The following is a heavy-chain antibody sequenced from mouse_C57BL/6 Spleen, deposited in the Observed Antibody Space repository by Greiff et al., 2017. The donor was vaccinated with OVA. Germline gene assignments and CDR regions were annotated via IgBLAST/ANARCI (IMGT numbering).Heavy chain of an antibody. D-gene: IGHD4-1*01. CDR2: ISGGGGNT. Sequence: EVMLVESGGGLVKPGGSLKLSCAASGFTFSSYTMSWVRQTPEKRLEWVATISGGGGNTYYPDSVKGRFTISRDNAKNTLYLQMSSLRSEDTALYYCARQGTGYFDYWGQGTTLTVSS. CDR3: ARQGTGYFDY. V-gene: IGHV5-9*01. CDR1: GFTFSSYT. J-gene: IGHJ2*01.